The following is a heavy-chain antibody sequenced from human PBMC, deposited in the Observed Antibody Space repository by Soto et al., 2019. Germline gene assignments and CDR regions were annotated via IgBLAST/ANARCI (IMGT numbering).Heavy chain of an antibody. CDR2: IIPIFGTA. CDR3: ARDERGYNWFDP. J-gene: IGHJ5*02. D-gene: IGHD1-1*01. CDR1: GGTFSSYA. Sequence: SVKVSCKASGGTFSSYAISWVRQAPGQGLEWMGGIIPIFGTANYAQKFQGRVTITADESTSTAYMELSSLRSEDTAVYYCARDERGYNWFDPWGQGTLVTVSS. V-gene: IGHV1-69*13.